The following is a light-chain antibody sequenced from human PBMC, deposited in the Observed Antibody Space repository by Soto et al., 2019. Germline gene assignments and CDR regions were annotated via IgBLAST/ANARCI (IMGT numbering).Light chain of an antibody. CDR1: SSDVGGYNY. Sequence: QSALTQPASVSGSPGQSITISCTGTSSDVGGYNYVSWYQQHPGKAPKLIIYDVSNRPSVFSNRFSGSKSGNTASLTISGLQAEAEADYYCSSYTSSSPLAVFGGGTKVTVL. CDR3: SSYTSSSPLAV. V-gene: IGLV2-14*01. J-gene: IGLJ2*01. CDR2: DVS.